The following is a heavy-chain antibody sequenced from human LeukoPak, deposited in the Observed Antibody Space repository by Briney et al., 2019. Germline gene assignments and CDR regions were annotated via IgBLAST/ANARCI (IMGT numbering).Heavy chain of an antibody. D-gene: IGHD6-19*01. CDR1: GGSISSGGYY. Sequence: SETLSLTCTVSGGSISSGGYYWSWIRQPPGKGLEWIGYIYHSGSTYYNPSLKSRVTISVDRSKNQFSLKLSSVTAADTAVYYWGSSEGIAVAATYAFVIGAQGTRAPVSS. CDR2: IYHSGST. CDR3: GSSEGIAVAATYAFVI. V-gene: IGHV4-30-2*01. J-gene: IGHJ3*02.